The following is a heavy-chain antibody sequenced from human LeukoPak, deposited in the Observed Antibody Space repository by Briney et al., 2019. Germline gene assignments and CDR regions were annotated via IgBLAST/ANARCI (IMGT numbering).Heavy chain of an antibody. CDR1: GASISRSGFY. CDR2: IYYSGST. D-gene: IGHD6-19*01. V-gene: IGHV4-30-2*01. CDR3: ARDRGGSSGFCYFDY. J-gene: IGHJ4*02. Sequence: SETLSLTCTVSGASISRSGFYWSWIRQPPGKGLEWIGYIYYSGSTYYNPSLKSRVTISVDTSKNQFSLKLSSVTAADTAVYYCARDRGGSSGFCYFDYWGQGTLVTVSS.